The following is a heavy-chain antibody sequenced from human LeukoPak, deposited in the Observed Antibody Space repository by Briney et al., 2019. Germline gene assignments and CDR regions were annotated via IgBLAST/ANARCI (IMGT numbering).Heavy chain of an antibody. CDR3: ATYYYDSSGYWWRDGAGAFDI. CDR2: INPNSGGT. Sequence: ASVKVSCKASGYTFTGYYMHWVRQAPGQGLEWMGWINPNSGGTNYAQKFQGRVTMTRDTSISTAYMELSRLRSDDTAVYYCATYYYDSSGYWWRDGAGAFDIWGQGTMVTVSS. D-gene: IGHD3-22*01. V-gene: IGHV1-2*02. J-gene: IGHJ3*02. CDR1: GYTFTGYY.